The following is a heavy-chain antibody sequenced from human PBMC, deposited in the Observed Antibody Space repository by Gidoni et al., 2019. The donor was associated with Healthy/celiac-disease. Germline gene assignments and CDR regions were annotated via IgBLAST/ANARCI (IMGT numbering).Heavy chain of an antibody. D-gene: IGHD3-10*01. Sequence: EVQLLASGGGLVQPGGPLRLSCAAPGFTFSSYATSWVRQAPGKGLEWVSAISGSGGSTYHAASVKGRFTISRDNSKNTLYLQMNSLRAEDTAVYYCAKDLPLNYGSGPYSYYGMDVWGQGTTVTVSS. CDR1: GFTFSSYA. V-gene: IGHV3-23*01. CDR3: AKDLPLNYGSGPYSYYGMDV. CDR2: ISGSGGST. J-gene: IGHJ6*02.